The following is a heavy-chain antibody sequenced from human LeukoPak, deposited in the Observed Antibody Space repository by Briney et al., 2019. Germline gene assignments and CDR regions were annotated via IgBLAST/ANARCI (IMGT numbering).Heavy chain of an antibody. V-gene: IGHV1-2*02. J-gene: IGHJ4*02. D-gene: IGHD2-15*01. CDR2: ITPNSGGT. CDR1: DYTSTASF. CDR3: ARVGFCSGGLCPYYFDD. Sequence: GASVKVSCKAFDYTSTASFSHGGGQAPGKGLNGRDWITPNSGGTSYAQKFQGRVTMTRDTSISTAYMELSRLTSDDTAVYYCARVGFCSGGLCPYYFDDWGQGTLVTVSS.